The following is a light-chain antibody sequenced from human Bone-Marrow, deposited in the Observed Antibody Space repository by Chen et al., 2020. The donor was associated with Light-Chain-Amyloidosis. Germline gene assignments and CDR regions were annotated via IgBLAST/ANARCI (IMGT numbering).Light chain of an antibody. V-gene: IGLV2-23*02. CDR2: EVT. Sequence: QSALTQPASVCGSPGQSLTISCTGTSSDVGSYNLVSWYQQHTGEAPKLIIYEVTKRPSGVSDRFSGSKSGNTASLTISGLQAEDESDYYCCSYAGSSTQVLFGGGTKLTVL. CDR1: SSDVGSYNL. J-gene: IGLJ2*01. CDR3: CSYAGSSTQVL.